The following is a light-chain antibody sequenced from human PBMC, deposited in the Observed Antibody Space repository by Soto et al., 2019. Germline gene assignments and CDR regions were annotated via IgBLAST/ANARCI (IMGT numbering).Light chain of an antibody. CDR3: CSYAGSNTLV. CDR2: DVS. J-gene: IGLJ2*01. CDR1: IHDIGGYNF. V-gene: IGLV2-11*01. Sequence: QSVLTQPLSVSGSPGQSITISCSGTIHDIGGYNFISWYQQHPGTAPKIIIYDVSKRPSGVPDRFSGSTSGNTASLTISGLQTEDDAFYYCCSYAGSNTLVFGGGTKVTVL.